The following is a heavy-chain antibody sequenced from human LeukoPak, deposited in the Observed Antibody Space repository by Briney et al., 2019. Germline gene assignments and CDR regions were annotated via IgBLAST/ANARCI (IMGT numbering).Heavy chain of an antibody. J-gene: IGHJ3*02. CDR3: ANTMIVVASRGAFDI. Sequence: GGSLRLSCAASGFTFSSYSMNWVRQAPGKGLEWVANIKQDGSEKYYVDSVKGRFTISRDNAKNSLYLQMNSLRAEDTAVYYCANTMIVVASRGAFDIWGQGTMVTVSS. CDR1: GFTFSSYS. V-gene: IGHV3-7*01. CDR2: IKQDGSEK. D-gene: IGHD3-22*01.